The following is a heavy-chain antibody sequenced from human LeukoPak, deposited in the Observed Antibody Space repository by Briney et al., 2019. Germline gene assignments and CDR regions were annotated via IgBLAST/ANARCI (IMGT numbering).Heavy chain of an antibody. CDR1: GGSISSGDYY. Sequence: PSQTLSLTCTVSGGSISSGDYYWSWIRQPPGKGLEWIGYIYYSGSTYYSPSLKSRVTISVDTSKNQFSLKLSSVTAADTAVYYCAREFDCSGGSCYRGWFDPWGQGTLVTVSS. J-gene: IGHJ5*02. CDR2: IYYSGST. V-gene: IGHV4-30-4*08. CDR3: AREFDCSGGSCYRGWFDP. D-gene: IGHD2-15*01.